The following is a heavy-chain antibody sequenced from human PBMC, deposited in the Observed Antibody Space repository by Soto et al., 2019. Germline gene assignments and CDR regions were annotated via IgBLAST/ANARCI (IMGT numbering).Heavy chain of an antibody. J-gene: IGHJ6*02. V-gene: IGHV3-49*04. CDR3: TSGYSYGYPYYYYYGMDV. D-gene: IGHD5-18*01. CDR2: IRSKAYGGTT. Sequence: PGGSLRLSCPASGFTLGDYAMSWVRQAPGKGLEWVGFIRSKAYGGTTEYAASVKGRFTISRDDSKSIAYLQMNSLKTEDTAVYYCTSGYSYGYPYYYYYGMDVWGQGTTVTVSS. CDR1: GFTLGDYA.